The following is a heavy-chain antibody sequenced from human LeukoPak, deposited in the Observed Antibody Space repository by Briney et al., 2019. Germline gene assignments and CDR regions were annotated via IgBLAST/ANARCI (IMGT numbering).Heavy chain of an antibody. CDR3: ARSSTTVVTPGGY. Sequence: GASVKVSCKAYRYTFTSYDINWVRQATGQGLEWMGWTNPNSGNTGYAQKFQGRVTMTRNTSISTAYMELSSLRSEDTAVYYCARSSTTVVTPGGYWGQGTLVTVSS. D-gene: IGHD4-23*01. CDR2: TNPNSGNT. CDR1: RYTFTSYD. V-gene: IGHV1-8*01. J-gene: IGHJ4*02.